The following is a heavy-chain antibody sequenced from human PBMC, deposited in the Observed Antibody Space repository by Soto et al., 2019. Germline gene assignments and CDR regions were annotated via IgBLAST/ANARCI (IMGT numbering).Heavy chain of an antibody. CDR2: ISGSGGST. V-gene: IGHV3-23*01. CDR1: GFTFSSYA. D-gene: IGHD3-3*01. CDR3: AKVRNDLLSGSQAGMIDY. Sequence: PGGSLRLSCAASGFTFSSYAMSWVRQAPGKGLEWVSAISGSGGSTYYADSVKGRFTISRDNSKNTLYLQMNSLRAEDTAVYSCAKVRNDLLSGSQAGMIDYWGQGTLVTVSS. J-gene: IGHJ4*02.